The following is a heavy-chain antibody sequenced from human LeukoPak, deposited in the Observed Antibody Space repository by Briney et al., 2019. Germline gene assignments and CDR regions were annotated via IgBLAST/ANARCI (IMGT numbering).Heavy chain of an antibody. D-gene: IGHD3-10*01. CDR3: AKRGSGRSGFAY. V-gene: IGHV3-23*01. Sequence: GSLRLSCAASGFTFSNYAMSWVRQAPGKGLEWVSAISGIGAGTDYADSVKGRFTISRDNSKNTLYLQMNSLRGEDTALYYCAKRGSGRSGFAYWGQGTLVTVSS. CDR1: GFTFSNYA. J-gene: IGHJ4*02. CDR2: ISGIGAGT.